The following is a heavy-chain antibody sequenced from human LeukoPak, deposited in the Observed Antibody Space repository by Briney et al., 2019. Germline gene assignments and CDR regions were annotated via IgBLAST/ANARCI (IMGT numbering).Heavy chain of an antibody. CDR2: ISGSGGST. CDR1: GFTFSSYA. D-gene: IGHD2-21*02. J-gene: IGHJ4*02. CDR3: AKLAYCGGDCYSGGVFDY. V-gene: IGHV3-23*01. Sequence: GGSLRLSCAASGFTFSSYAMGWVRQAPGKGLEWVSAISGSGGSTYYADSVKGRFTISRDNSKNTLYLQMNSLRAEDTAVYYCAKLAYCGGDCYSGGVFDYWGQGTLVTVSS.